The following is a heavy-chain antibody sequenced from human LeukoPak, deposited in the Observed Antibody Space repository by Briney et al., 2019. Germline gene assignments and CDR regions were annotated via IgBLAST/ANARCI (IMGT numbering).Heavy chain of an antibody. J-gene: IGHJ5*02. CDR1: GGSFSNYY. Sequence: PSETLSLTCAVYGGSFSNYYWSWIRQPPGKGLEWIGEINHSGSTNYNPSLKSRVTISRDTSKKQFSLNLSSVTAADTAVYYCASKVVVAATNWFDPWGQGTLVTVSS. CDR2: INHSGST. D-gene: IGHD2-15*01. V-gene: IGHV4-34*01. CDR3: ASKVVVAATNWFDP.